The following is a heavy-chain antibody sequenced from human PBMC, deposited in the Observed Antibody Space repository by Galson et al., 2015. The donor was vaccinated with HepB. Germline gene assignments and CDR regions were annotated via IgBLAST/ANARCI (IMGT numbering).Heavy chain of an antibody. D-gene: IGHD3-22*01. CDR3: ARADSSGYLTYYYYGMDV. CDR1: GYTFTSYG. J-gene: IGHJ6*02. Sequence: SVKVSCKASGYTFTSYGISWVRQAPGQGLEWMGWISAYNGNTNYAQKLQGRVTMTTDTSTSTAYMELRSLRSDDTAVYYCARADSSGYLTYYYYGMDVWGQGTTVTVSS. V-gene: IGHV1-18*01. CDR2: ISAYNGNT.